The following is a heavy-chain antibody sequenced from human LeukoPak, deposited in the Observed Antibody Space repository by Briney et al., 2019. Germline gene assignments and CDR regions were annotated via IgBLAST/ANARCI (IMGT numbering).Heavy chain of an antibody. CDR1: GGSFSGYY. D-gene: IGHD6-19*01. J-gene: IGHJ4*02. CDR3: ARMGVAGPFDY. CDR2: INHSGST. V-gene: IGHV4-34*01. Sequence: RTSETLSLTCAVYGGSFSGYYWSWIRQPPGKGLEWIGEINHSGSTNYNPSLKSRVTISVDTSKNQFSLKLSSVTAADTAVYYCARMGVAGPFDYWGQGTLVTVSS.